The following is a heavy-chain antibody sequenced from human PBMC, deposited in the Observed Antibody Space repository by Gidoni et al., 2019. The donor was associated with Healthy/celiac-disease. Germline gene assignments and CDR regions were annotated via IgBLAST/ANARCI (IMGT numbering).Heavy chain of an antibody. CDR3: ARGLPNYYYYGMDV. J-gene: IGHJ6*02. V-gene: IGHV3-66*02. CDR2: IYSGGST. CDR1: GFTVSSNY. D-gene: IGHD4-17*01. Sequence: EVQLVESGGGLVQPGGSLRLSCAASGFTVSSNYMSWVRQAPGKGLEWVSVIYSGGSTYYADSVKGRFTISRDNSKNTLYLQMNSLRAEDTAVYYCARGLPNYYYYGMDVWGQGTTVTVSS.